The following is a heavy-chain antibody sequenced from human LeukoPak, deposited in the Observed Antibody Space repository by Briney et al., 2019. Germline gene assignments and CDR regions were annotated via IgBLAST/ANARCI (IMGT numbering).Heavy chain of an antibody. D-gene: IGHD3-3*01. V-gene: IGHV4-59*11. CDR1: GGSISSHY. Sequence: SETLSLTCTVSGGSISSHYWSWIRQPPGKGLEWIGYVYYSGSTNYNPSLKSRVTISVDTSKNQFSLKLSSVTAADTAVYYCARVDKGSGYYSPLSIDYWGQGTLVTVSS. CDR2: VYYSGST. CDR3: ARVDKGSGYYSPLSIDY. J-gene: IGHJ4*02.